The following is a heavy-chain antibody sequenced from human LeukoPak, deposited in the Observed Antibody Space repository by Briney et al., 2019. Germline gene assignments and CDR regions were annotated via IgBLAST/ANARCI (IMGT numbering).Heavy chain of an antibody. Sequence: PSETLSLTCTVSGVSISSYYWSWVRQPPGKGLEWVGYIYYSGRTNYNPSRKSGVTISVETCKNRFFLKLSSVTAADTAVYYCARTTEGGYTYDYFYYYYMDVWGKGTTVTISS. CDR3: ARTTEGGYTYDYFYYYYMDV. V-gene: IGHV4-59*01. D-gene: IGHD5-18*01. CDR1: GVSISSYY. J-gene: IGHJ6*03. CDR2: IYYSGRT.